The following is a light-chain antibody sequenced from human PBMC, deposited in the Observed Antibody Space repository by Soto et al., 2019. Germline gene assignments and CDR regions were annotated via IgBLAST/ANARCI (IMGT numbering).Light chain of an antibody. CDR3: AAWDDSLNGVV. CDR2: SNY. Sequence: QSVLTQPPSASGTPGQRVTISCSGSSSNIGNNFVNWYQQLPGTAPKLLIHSNYKRPSGVPDRFSGSKSGTSASLAISGLQSEDEADYYCAAWDDSLNGVVFGGGTQLTV. CDR1: SSNIGNNF. V-gene: IGLV1-44*01. J-gene: IGLJ2*01.